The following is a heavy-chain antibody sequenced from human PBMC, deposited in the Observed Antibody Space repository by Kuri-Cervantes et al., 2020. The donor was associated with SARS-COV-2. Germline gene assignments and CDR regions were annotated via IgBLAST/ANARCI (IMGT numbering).Heavy chain of an antibody. CDR2: INPDGSYT. V-gene: IGHV3-74*01. CDR3: ARGHCSGGSCYVPPDY. Sequence: GESLKISCAASGFTFSGHWIHWVRQAPGKGLVWVSRINPDGSYTNNADSVKGRFTLSRDNAKNSLYLQMNSLRAEDTAVYYCARGHCSGGSCYVPPDYWGQGTLVTVSS. D-gene: IGHD2-15*01. J-gene: IGHJ4*02. CDR1: GFTFSGHW.